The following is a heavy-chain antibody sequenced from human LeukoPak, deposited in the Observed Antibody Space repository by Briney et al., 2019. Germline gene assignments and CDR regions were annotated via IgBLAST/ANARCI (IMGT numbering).Heavy chain of an antibody. CDR3: VAAAALRDNWFDP. Sequence: PSETLSLTCTVSGGSISSSSYYWGWIRQPPGKGLEWIGSIYYSGSTYYNPSLKSRVTISVGTSKNQFSLKLSSVTAADTAVYYCVAAAALRDNWFDPWGQGTLVTVSS. J-gene: IGHJ5*02. D-gene: IGHD6-13*01. CDR2: IYYSGST. CDR1: GGSISSSSYY. V-gene: IGHV4-39*07.